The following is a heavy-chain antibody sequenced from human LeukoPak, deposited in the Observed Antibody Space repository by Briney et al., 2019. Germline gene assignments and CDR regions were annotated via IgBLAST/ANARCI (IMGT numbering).Heavy chain of an antibody. CDR1: GGSFSGYY. CDR3: ARSRAIPFDY. Sequence: PSETLSLTWAVYGGSFSGYYWSWIRQPPGKGLEWIGEINHSGSTNYNPSLKSRVTISVDTSKNQFSLKLSSVTAADTAVYYCARSRAIPFDYWGQGTLVTVSS. V-gene: IGHV4-34*01. CDR2: INHSGST. J-gene: IGHJ4*02.